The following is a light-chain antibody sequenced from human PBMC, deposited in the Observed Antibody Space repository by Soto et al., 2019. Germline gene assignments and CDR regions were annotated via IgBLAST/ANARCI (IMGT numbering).Light chain of an antibody. V-gene: IGLV8-61*01. Sequence: QTVVTQEPSFSVSPGGTVTVTCGLSSGSVSTSYYPSWYQQTPGQAPRTLIYSTNTRSSGVPDRFSGSILGNKAALTITGAQADDESDYYCVLYMGSGIGVFGTGTKLTVL. J-gene: IGLJ1*01. CDR3: VLYMGSGIGV. CDR1: SGSVSTSYY. CDR2: STN.